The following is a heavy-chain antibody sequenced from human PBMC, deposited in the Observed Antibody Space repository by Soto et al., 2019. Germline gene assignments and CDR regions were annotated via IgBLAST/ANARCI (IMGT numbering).Heavy chain of an antibody. Sequence: EVQLVESGGGLVQPGRSLRLSCAASGFTFDDYAMHWVRQAPGKGLEWVSGISWNSGSIGYADSVKGRFTISRDNAKNSEDPQMNSLRDEDTALYYCAEVLGYCSGGSCLFDLHGALDIWGQVTMVTVSS. V-gene: IGHV3-9*01. CDR1: GFTFDDYA. J-gene: IGHJ3*02. CDR2: ISWNSGSI. D-gene: IGHD2-15*01. CDR3: AEVLGYCSGGSCLFDLHGALDI.